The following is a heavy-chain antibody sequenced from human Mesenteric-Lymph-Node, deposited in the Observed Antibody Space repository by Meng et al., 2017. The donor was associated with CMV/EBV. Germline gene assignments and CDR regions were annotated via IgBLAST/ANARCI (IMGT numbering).Heavy chain of an antibody. J-gene: IGHJ4*02. CDR2: IYHCGGT. CDR3: ARVSIPLGGSFDY. CDR1: CGSISSCGYS. V-gene: IGHV4-30-2*01. Sequence: SCGSISSCGYSLSWLRPPPGEGLGLVGYIYHCGGTYYPPALKSRVTLSLKRSKNQFSLRLSSVTAADTAVYFCARVSIPLGGSFDYWGQGTLVTVSS. D-gene: IGHD7-27*01.